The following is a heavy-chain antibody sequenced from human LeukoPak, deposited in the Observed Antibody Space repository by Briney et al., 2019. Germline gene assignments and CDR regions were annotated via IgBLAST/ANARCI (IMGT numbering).Heavy chain of an antibody. CDR1: GYTFTGYY. D-gene: IGHD6-6*01. J-gene: IGHJ4*02. CDR3: ARSWGSSADFDY. CDR2: INPNSGGT. V-gene: IGHV1-2*02. Sequence: ASVKVSCKASGYTFTGYYMHWVRQAPGQGLEWMGWINPNSGGTNYAQKFQGRVTMTRDTSISTACMELSRLRSDDTAVYYCARSWGSSADFDYWGQGTLVTVSS.